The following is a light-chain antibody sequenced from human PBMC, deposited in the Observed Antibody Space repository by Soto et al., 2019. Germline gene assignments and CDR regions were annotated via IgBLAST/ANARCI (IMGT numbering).Light chain of an antibody. CDR1: SSDFGSYNL. V-gene: IGLV2-23*02. CDR2: DVY. J-gene: IGLJ2*01. CDR3: SSYAGSSTFVL. Sequence: QSALTQAASVSGSPGQSITISCTGTSSDFGSYNLVSWYRHHPGKTPKLMIYDVYKRPSGVSNRFSGSKSGNTAFLTISGLQAEDEADYYGSSYAGSSTFVLFGGGTKLTLL.